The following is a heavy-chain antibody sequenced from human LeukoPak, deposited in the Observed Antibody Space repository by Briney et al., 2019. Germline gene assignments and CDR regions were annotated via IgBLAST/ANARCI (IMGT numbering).Heavy chain of an antibody. J-gene: IGHJ4*02. CDR1: GVTFSDFW. Sequence: GGSLRLSCEASGVTFSDFWMTWVRQATGKGLEWVATMNQDESQKYYVDSVKGRFTISRDNAKNALFLQMNSLRGEDTAIYYCASFEYKYSFGGQGTLVTVSS. CDR2: MNQDESQK. CDR3: ASFEYKYSF. V-gene: IGHV3-7*01. D-gene: IGHD2/OR15-2a*01.